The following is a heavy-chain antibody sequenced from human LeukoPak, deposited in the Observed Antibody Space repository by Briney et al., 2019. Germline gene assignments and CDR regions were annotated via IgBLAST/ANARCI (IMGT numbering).Heavy chain of an antibody. CDR3: ARVVPAGSNGFDP. D-gene: IGHD6-13*01. J-gene: IGHJ5*02. CDR1: GGSNSSGDYY. CDR2: IYGSGST. Sequence: SQTLSLTCTVSGGSNSSGDYYWSWIRQPPGKGLEWIGYIYGSGSTYYNPSFKSRVTISVDTSKKQFSLKLSSVTAADTAVYYCARVVPAGSNGFDPWGQGTLVTVSS. V-gene: IGHV4-30-4*01.